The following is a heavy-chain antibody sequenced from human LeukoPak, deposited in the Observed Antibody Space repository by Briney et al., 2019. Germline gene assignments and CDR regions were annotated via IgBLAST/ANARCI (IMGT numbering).Heavy chain of an antibody. CDR1: GFTFSSYA. J-gene: IGHJ4*02. CDR3: ASPIDY. CDR2: ISYDGSNK. V-gene: IGHV3-30*04. Sequence: GGSLRLSCAASGFTFSSYAMHWVRQAPGKGLEWVAVISYDGSNKYYADSAKGRFTISRDNSKNTLYLQMNSLRAEDTAVYYCASPIDYWGQGTLVTVSS.